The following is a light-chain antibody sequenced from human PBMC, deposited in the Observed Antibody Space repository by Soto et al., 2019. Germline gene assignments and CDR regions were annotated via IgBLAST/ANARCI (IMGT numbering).Light chain of an antibody. CDR1: QSVSSSY. J-gene: IGKJ1*01. CDR2: GTS. CDR3: QHYNSYSRT. Sequence: EIVLTQSPGTLSLSPGERATLSCRASQSVSSSYLAWYQQKPGQAPRLLIYGTSSRATGIPDRFSGSGSGTDFTLTISSLQADDFATYYGQHYNSYSRTFGPGTKVEVK. V-gene: IGKV3-20*01.